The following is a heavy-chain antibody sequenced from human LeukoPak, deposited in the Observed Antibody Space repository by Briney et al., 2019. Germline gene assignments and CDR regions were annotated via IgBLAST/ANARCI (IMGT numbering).Heavy chain of an antibody. V-gene: IGHV4-59*08. CDR1: GVSISNYY. D-gene: IGHD4-17*01. Sequence: SETLSLTCTVSGVSISNYYWSWIRQPPGKGLEWIGYISYSGSTNYNPSLKSRVTISVDTSKNQFSLKLTSVTAADTAVYYCARRMGPTMTAFDYWGQGTLVIVSS. CDR2: ISYSGST. CDR3: ARRMGPTMTAFDY. J-gene: IGHJ4*02.